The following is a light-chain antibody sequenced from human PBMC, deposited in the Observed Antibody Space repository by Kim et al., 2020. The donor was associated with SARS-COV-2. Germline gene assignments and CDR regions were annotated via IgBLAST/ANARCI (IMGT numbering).Light chain of an antibody. CDR1: KLGDKY. V-gene: IGLV3-1*01. Sequence: SYELTQPPSVSVSPGQTASITCSGDKLGDKYACWYQQKPGQSPVLVIYQDSKRPSGIPDRFSGSNSGNTATLTISGTQAIDEADYYCQAWDSSTADVVFGGGTKLTVL. CDR3: QAWDSSTADVV. J-gene: IGLJ2*01. CDR2: QDS.